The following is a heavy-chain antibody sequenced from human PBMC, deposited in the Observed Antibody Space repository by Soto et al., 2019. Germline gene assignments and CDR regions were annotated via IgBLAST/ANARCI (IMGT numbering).Heavy chain of an antibody. V-gene: IGHV3-23*01. J-gene: IGHJ4*02. CDR3: AKDRMDIVATIDSFDY. CDR1: GFTFSGYA. Sequence: GGSLRLSCAASGFTFSGYARSWVRQAPGKGLEWVSAISGSGGSTYYADSVKGRFTISRDNSKNTLYLQMNSLRAEDTAVYYCAKDRMDIVATIDSFDYWGQGTLVTVSS. D-gene: IGHD5-12*01. CDR2: ISGSGGST.